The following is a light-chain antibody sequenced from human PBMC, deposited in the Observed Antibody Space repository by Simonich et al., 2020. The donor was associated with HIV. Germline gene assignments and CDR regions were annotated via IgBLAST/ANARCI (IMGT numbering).Light chain of an antibody. Sequence: EIVMTQSPATLSVSPGERATLSCTASQSISSNLAWYQQKPGQAPRLLIYGASTRATGIPSRFSGSGSGTDFTLTISSLEPEDFAVYYCQQRSNWPRTFGQGTKVEIK. V-gene: IGKV3-15*01. CDR1: QSISSN. CDR2: GAS. CDR3: QQRSNWPRT. J-gene: IGKJ1*01.